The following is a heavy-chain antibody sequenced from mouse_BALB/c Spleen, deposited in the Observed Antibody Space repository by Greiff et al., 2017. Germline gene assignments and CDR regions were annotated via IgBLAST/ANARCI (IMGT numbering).Heavy chain of an antibody. Sequence: EVKLVESGPGLVKPSQSLSLTCTVTGYSITSDYAWNWIRQFPGNKLEWMGYISYSGSTSYNPSLKSRISITRDTSKNQFFLQLNSVTTEDTATYYCALDGYYAMDYWGQGTSVTVSS. V-gene: IGHV3-2*02. CDR2: ISYSGST. CDR1: GYSITSDYA. D-gene: IGHD2-3*01. J-gene: IGHJ4*01. CDR3: ALDGYYAMDY.